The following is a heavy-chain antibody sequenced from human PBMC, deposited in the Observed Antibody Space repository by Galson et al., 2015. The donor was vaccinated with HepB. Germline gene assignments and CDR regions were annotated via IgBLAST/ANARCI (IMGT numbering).Heavy chain of an antibody. CDR2: IKQDGSEK. J-gene: IGHJ6*02. V-gene: IGHV3-7*01. CDR3: ARVGGGWYSSSSDLYYYYGMDV. Sequence: SLRLSCAASGFTFSSYWMSWVRQAPGKGLEWVANIKQDGSEKYYVDSVKGRFTISRDNAKNSLYLQMNSLRAEDTAVYYCARVGGGWYSSSSDLYYYYGMDVWGQGTTVTVSS. D-gene: IGHD6-6*01. CDR1: GFTFSSYW.